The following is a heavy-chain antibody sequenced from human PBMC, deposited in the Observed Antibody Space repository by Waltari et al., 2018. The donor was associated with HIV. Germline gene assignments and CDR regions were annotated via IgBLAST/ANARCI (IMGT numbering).Heavy chain of an antibody. CDR2: MNPNSGNT. CDR3: ARNSSGKGNRYFYYGLDV. Sequence: QVHLVQSGPEVKRPGASVKISCKAYGYTFVNFDVNWVRQAAGQGPEWLGCMNPNSGNTASPDILEDRVTMTRDVSTDAAYMEMSGLTPEDTAIYYCARNSSGKGNRYFYYGLDVWGQGTPVTV. V-gene: IGHV1-8*02. J-gene: IGHJ6*02. CDR1: GYTFVNFD. D-gene: IGHD3-22*01.